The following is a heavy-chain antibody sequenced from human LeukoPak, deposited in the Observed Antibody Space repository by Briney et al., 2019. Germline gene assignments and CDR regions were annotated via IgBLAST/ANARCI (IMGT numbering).Heavy chain of an antibody. D-gene: IGHD3-3*01. V-gene: IGHV4-30-4*08. CDR1: GGSISSGDYY. Sequence: PSETLSLTCAVSGGSISSGDYYWSWIRQPPGKGLEWIGYIYYSGSTYYNPSLKSRVTISVDTSKNQFSLELSSVTAADTAVYYCARGVERITIFGVVYPFDYWGQGTLVTVSS. CDR3: ARGVERITIFGVVYPFDY. J-gene: IGHJ4*02. CDR2: IYYSGST.